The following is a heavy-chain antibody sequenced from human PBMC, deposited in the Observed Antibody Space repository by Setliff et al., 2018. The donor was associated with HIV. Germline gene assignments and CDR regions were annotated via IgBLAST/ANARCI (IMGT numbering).Heavy chain of an antibody. D-gene: IGHD5-12*01. CDR2: IYYTGGT. CDR3: ARLGESGYDYRGYFDF. J-gene: IGHJ4*02. CDR1: GGSISDKSYY. Sequence: SETLSLTCTVSGGSISDKSYYWGWISQTPGEGLEWIANIYYTGGTYYNPSLQSRATISVDTSQNQFSLNLNSVTAADSALYFCARLGESGYDYRGYFDFWVQGKLVT. V-gene: IGHV4-39*07.